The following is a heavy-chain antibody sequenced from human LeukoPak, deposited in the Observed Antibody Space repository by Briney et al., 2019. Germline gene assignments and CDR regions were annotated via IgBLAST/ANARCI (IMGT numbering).Heavy chain of an antibody. CDR1: GCPLDDYG. D-gene: IGHD2-2*01. CDR3: ARVSRTLNYYYYYYMDV. J-gene: IGHJ6*03. CDR2: INWNGGST. V-gene: IGHV3-20*04. Sequence: PGASLRLPCAASGCPLDDYGMSWVRQAPGKGLEWVSGINWNGGSTGYADSVKGRFTISRDNAKNSLYLQMNSLRADDTDLYYCARVSRTLNYYYYYYMDVWGKGTTVTVSS.